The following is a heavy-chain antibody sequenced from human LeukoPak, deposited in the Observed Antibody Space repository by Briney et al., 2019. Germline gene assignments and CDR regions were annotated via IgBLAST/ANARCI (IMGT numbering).Heavy chain of an antibody. D-gene: IGHD6-13*01. J-gene: IGHJ4*02. Sequence: SETLSLTCTVSGGSISYYFWSWIRQPAGKGLEWIGRINISGSTNYNPSLKSRVTMSIDTSKNQFSLNLSSVTAADTAVYYCARSHSSSWPDFDYWGQGTLVTVSS. CDR1: GGSISYYF. CDR2: INISGST. V-gene: IGHV4-4*07. CDR3: ARSHSSSWPDFDY.